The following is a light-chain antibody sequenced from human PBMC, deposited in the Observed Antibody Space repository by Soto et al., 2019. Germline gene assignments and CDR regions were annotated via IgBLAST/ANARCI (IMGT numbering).Light chain of an antibody. J-gene: IGKJ4*01. Sequence: DIQMTQSPSTLSASVGDRVTITCRASQSIRSWLAWYQQKPGKAPKLLIYKASSLQSGVPSRFSGSGSGTEFNLTISSLKPEDFASYYCQHYNTYSHTVGGGTQVEIK. CDR3: QHYNTYSHT. CDR2: KAS. CDR1: QSIRSW. V-gene: IGKV1-5*03.